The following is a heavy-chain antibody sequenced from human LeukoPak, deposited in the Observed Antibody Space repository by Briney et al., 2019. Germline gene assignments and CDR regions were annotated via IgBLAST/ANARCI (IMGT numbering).Heavy chain of an antibody. CDR2: INNIGST. V-gene: IGHV4-4*09. Sequence: SETLSLTCRVSGDSINTSYWSWIRQPPGQALEWIGYINNIGSTNYNPSLKSRVTMSVDTSEKQFSLQLTSVTAADTALYYCARLVEYTTGWYRSYYFDSWGQGTLVTVSS. CDR3: ARLVEYTTGWYRSYYFDS. J-gene: IGHJ4*02. D-gene: IGHD6-19*01. CDR1: GDSINTSY.